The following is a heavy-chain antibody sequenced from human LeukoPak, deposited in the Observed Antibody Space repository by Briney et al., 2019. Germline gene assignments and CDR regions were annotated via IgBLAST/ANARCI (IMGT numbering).Heavy chain of an antibody. Sequence: PGGSLRLSCAASEFSVGSNYMTWVRQAPGKGLEWVSLIYSGGSTYYADSVKGRFTISRDNSKNSLYLQMNSLRTEDTALYYCAKDAAVAGGEIDYWGQGTLVTVSS. D-gene: IGHD6-19*01. CDR3: AKDAAVAGGEIDY. CDR2: IYSGGST. J-gene: IGHJ4*02. V-gene: IGHV3-53*05. CDR1: EFSVGSNY.